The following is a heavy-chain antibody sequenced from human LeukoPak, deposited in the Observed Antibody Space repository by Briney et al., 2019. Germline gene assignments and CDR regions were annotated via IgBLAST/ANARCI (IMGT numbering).Heavy chain of an antibody. CDR3: ARGLWFGDENPPYFDY. CDR2: IYYSGST. D-gene: IGHD3-10*01. CDR1: GGSISSYY. J-gene: IGHJ4*02. V-gene: IGHV4-59*01. Sequence: SETLSLTCTVSGGSISSYYWSWIRQPPGKGLEWIGYIYYSGSTNYNPSLKSRVTISVDTSKNQFSLKLSSVTAADTAVYYCARGLWFGDENPPYFDYWGQGSLLTVSS.